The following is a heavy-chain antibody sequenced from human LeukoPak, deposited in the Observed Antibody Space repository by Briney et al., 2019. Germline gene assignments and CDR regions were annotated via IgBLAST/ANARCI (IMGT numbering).Heavy chain of an antibody. CDR3: ARGPSGYHNT. Sequence: GGSLRLSCAASGFIFSSYGMSWVRQAPGKGLEWVSAISGSGASTYYADSVKGRFTISRDNSKNTLYLQMNSLRAEDTAVYYCARGPSGYHNTGGQGTLVTVSS. J-gene: IGHJ4*02. CDR2: ISGSGAST. V-gene: IGHV3-23*01. CDR1: GFIFSSYG. D-gene: IGHD5-12*01.